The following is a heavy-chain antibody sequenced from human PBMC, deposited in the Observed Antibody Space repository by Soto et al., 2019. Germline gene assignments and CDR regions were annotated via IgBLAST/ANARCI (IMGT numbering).Heavy chain of an antibody. CDR2: ISGKGDKT. V-gene: IGHV3-23*01. J-gene: IGHJ4*02. CDR1: EFSFSSYA. D-gene: IGHD3-22*01. CDR3: VRVLGRSGLYL. Sequence: EGQLLESGGGSGQPGGSLRLSCQASEFSFSSYAMSWVRQAPGKGLEWVSGISGKGDKTYTADSVKGRFTISRVNSKNIMYLHMSSLRVEDTAVYYCVRVLGRSGLYLWGKGTRVTVSS.